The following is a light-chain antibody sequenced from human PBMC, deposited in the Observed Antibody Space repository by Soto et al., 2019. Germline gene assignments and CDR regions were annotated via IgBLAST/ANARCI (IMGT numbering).Light chain of an antibody. CDR3: QQSYSTTWT. CDR2: AAS. CDR1: QGISTY. J-gene: IGKJ1*01. V-gene: IGKV1-39*01. Sequence: DIQMTQSPSSLSASVGDRVTITCRASQGISTYLNWYQQKPGKAPKLLIYAASNLQSGVPSRFSGSGSETDFTLTTSSLQSEDFATYSCQQSYSTTWTFGQGTKVEIK.